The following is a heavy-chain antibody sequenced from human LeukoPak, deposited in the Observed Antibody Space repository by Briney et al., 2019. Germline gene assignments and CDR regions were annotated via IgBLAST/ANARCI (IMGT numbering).Heavy chain of an antibody. D-gene: IGHD5-18*01. CDR2: IYYSGST. CDR1: GGSISSYY. J-gene: IGHJ4*02. Sequence: SETLSLTCTVSGGSISSYYWSWIRQPPGKGLEWIGYIYYSGSTNYNPSLKSRVTISVDTSKNQFSLKLSSVTAADTAVYYCARSGYSYGSEEYYFDYWGQGTLVTVSS. CDR3: ARSGYSYGSEEYYFDY. V-gene: IGHV4-59*01.